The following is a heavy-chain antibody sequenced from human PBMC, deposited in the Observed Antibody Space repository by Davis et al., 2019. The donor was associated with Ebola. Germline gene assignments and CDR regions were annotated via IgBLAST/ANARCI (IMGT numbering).Heavy chain of an antibody. Sequence: AASVKVSCKASGYTFTSYYMHWVRQAAGKGLELMGXIPPXXXFPPFPHTFPVRLPITRDTSTSTVYMELSSLRSEDTAVYYCARADNWGQGTLVTVSS. CDR1: GYTFTSYY. J-gene: IGHJ4*02. CDR3: ARADN. CDR2: IPPXXXFP. V-gene: IGHV1-46*01.